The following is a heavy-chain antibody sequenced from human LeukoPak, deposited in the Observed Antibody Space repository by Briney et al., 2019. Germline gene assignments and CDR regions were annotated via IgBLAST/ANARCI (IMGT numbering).Heavy chain of an antibody. V-gene: IGHV3-15*01. D-gene: IGHD6-13*01. CDR1: GFTFSNAW. CDR2: IKSKTDGGTT. CDR3: TTVAPGSSSWIDAFDI. Sequence: GGSLRLSCAASGFTFSNAWMSWVRQAPGKGLEWVGRIKSKTDGGTTDYAAPVKGRFTISRDDSKNTLYLQMNSLKTEDTAVYYCTTVAPGSSSWIDAFDIWGQGTMVTVSS. J-gene: IGHJ3*02.